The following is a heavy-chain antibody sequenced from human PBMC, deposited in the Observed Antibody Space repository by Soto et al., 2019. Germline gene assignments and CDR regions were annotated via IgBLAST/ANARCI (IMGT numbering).Heavy chain of an antibody. Sequence: ASVKVSCKASGYTFTSYGISWVRQAPGQGLEWMGWISAYNGNTNYAQKLQGRVTMTTDTSTSTAYMELRSLRSDDTAVYYCARDRYDYIWGSYGSVWGKGTTVTVSS. V-gene: IGHV1-18*01. CDR1: GYTFTSYG. J-gene: IGHJ6*04. D-gene: IGHD3-16*01. CDR3: ARDRYDYIWGSYGSV. CDR2: ISAYNGNT.